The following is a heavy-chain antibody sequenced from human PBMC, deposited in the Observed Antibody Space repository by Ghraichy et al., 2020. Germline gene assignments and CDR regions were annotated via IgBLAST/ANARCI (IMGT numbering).Heavy chain of an antibody. J-gene: IGHJ4*02. D-gene: IGHD3-10*01. CDR2: IYYSGST. V-gene: IGHV4-39*01. Sequence: SETLSLTCTVSDGSISSSNSYWGWIRQPPGKGLEWIGTIYYSGSTFYNPSLKSRVTTSVDTSKNQFSLKLSSVTAADTAVYYCAKSFGHLPGPYDYWGQGTLVTVSS. CDR1: DGSISSSNSY. CDR3: AKSFGHLPGPYDY.